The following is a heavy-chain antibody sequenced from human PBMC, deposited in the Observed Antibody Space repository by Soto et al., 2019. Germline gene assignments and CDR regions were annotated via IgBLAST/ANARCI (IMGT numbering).Heavy chain of an antibody. CDR3: AREGSDFWSGMTLDY. J-gene: IGHJ4*02. V-gene: IGHV3-72*01. Sequence: EVQLVESGGGLVQPGGSLRLSCAASGFTFSDHYMDWVRQAPGKGLEWVGRTRNKANSYTTEYAASVKGRFTISRDDSKNSLYLQMNSLKTEDTAVYYCAREGSDFWSGMTLDYWGQGTLVTVSS. CDR2: TRNKANSYTT. D-gene: IGHD3-3*01. CDR1: GFTFSDHY.